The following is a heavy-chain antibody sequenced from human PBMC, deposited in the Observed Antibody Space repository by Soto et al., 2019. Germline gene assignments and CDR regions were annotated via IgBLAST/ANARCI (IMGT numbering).Heavy chain of an antibody. Sequence: SETLSLTCTVSGCSISRSSYYWGWIRQPPGKGLEWIGNIYYSGNTYYNPSLQSRVTISVDTSKNQFSLKLTSATDADTAVYYCARRITRPERFDYWGQGALVTVSS. D-gene: IGHD1-20*01. CDR2: IYYSGNT. J-gene: IGHJ4*02. V-gene: IGHV4-39*01. CDR3: ARRITRPERFDY. CDR1: GCSISRSSYY.